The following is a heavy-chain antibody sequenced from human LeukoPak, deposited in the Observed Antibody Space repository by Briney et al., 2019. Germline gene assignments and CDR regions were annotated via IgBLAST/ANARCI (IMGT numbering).Heavy chain of an antibody. V-gene: IGHV3-30*18. D-gene: IGHD3-10*01. CDR3: AKDYYGS. J-gene: IGHJ4*02. CDR2: ISYDGSNK. Sequence: GGSLRLSCAASGFTFNSYWMSWVRQAPGKGLEWVAVISYDGSNKLYADSVKGRFTISRDNSKNTLYLQMNSLRAEDTALYYCAKDYYGSGGQGTLVTVSS. CDR1: GFTFNSYW.